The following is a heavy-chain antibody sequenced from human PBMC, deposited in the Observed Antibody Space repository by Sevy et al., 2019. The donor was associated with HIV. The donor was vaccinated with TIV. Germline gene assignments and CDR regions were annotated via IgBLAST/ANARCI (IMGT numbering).Heavy chain of an antibody. Sequence: ASVKVSCKASGYTFTSYGISWVRQAPGQGLEWVGWISAYNGNPNYAQKLQGRVTMTTDTSTSTAYMELRSLRSDDTAVYYCARDLVTIFGVVRQPGYFDYWGQGTLVTVSS. CDR1: GYTFTSYG. CDR3: ARDLVTIFGVVRQPGYFDY. J-gene: IGHJ4*02. D-gene: IGHD3-3*01. CDR2: ISAYNGNP. V-gene: IGHV1-18*01.